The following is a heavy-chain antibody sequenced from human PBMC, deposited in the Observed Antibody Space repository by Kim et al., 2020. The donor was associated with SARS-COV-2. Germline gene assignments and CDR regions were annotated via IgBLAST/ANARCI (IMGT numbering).Heavy chain of an antibody. J-gene: IGHJ6*02. D-gene: IGHD3-10*01. CDR3: AREGGFGELVPYYYYGMDV. CDR1: GGSISSGSYY. Sequence: SETLSLTCTVSGGSISSGSYYWSWIRQPAGKGLEWIGRIYTSGSTNYNPSLKSRVTISVDTSKNQFSLKLSSVTAADTAVYYCAREGGFGELVPYYYYGMDVWGQGTTVTVSS. V-gene: IGHV4-61*02. CDR2: IYTSGST.